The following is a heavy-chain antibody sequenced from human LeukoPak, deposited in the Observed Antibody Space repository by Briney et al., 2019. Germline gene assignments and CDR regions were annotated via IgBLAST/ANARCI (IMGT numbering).Heavy chain of an antibody. CDR3: ASADCSGGSCYSY. Sequence: SETLSLTCAVYGGSFSGYCWSWIRQPPGKGLEWIGEINHSGSTNYNPSLKSRVTISVDTSKNQFSLKLSSVTAADTAVYYCASADCSGGSCYSYWGQGTLVTVSS. J-gene: IGHJ4*02. D-gene: IGHD2-15*01. V-gene: IGHV4-34*01. CDR1: GGSFSGYC. CDR2: INHSGST.